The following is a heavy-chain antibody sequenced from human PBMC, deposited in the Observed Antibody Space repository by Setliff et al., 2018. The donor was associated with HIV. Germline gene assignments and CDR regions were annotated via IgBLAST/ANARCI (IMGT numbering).Heavy chain of an antibody. CDR3: VRSGRVGELYGF. J-gene: IGHJ4*02. D-gene: IGHD1-1*01. Sequence: GESLKISCKGSGYTFTSYWIGWVRQKSGKGLEWMGIIFPDDSDTRYSPSFQGQVTISADLSTSTAFLEWNNLRASDTATYYCVRSGRVGELYGFWGQGTPVTVSS. CDR1: GYTFTSYW. V-gene: IGHV5-51*01. CDR2: IFPDDSDT.